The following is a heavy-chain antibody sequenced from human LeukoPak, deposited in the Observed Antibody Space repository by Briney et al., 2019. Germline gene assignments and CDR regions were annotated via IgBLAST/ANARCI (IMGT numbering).Heavy chain of an antibody. V-gene: IGHV3-15*01. CDR3: TTDYSGSYPSLDY. Sequence: GGSLRLSCAASGFTFSNAWMSWVRQAPGKGLEWVGRIKSKTDGGTTDYAAPVEGRFTISRDDSKNTLYLQMNSLKTEDTAVYYCTTDYSGSYPSLDYWGQGTLVTVSS. CDR1: GFTFSNAW. J-gene: IGHJ4*02. CDR2: IKSKTDGGTT. D-gene: IGHD1-26*01.